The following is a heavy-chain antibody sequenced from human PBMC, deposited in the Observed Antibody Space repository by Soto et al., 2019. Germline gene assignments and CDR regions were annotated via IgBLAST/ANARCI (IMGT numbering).Heavy chain of an antibody. CDR3: EKGGHIVVVTATLFDY. CDR1: GFTFDDYA. D-gene: IGHD2-21*02. V-gene: IGHV3-9*01. Sequence: GGSLRLSCAASGFTFDDYAMHWVRQAPGKGLEWVSGISWNSGSIGYADSVKGRFTISRDNAKNSLYLQMNSLRAEDTALYYCEKGGHIVVVTATLFDYWGQGTLVTVSS. CDR2: ISWNSGSI. J-gene: IGHJ4*02.